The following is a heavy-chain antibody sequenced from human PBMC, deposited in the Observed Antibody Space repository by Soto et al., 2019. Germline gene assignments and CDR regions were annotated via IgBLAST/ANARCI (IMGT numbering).Heavy chain of an antibody. V-gene: IGHV4-30-4*01. D-gene: IGHD1-7*01. CDR2: IYYTGDT. J-gene: IGHJ6*02. CDR3: ARSGQNYWVMDV. Sequence: QVQLQESRPGLVRPSQTLSLTCTVSGGSISDADYSWTWIRQSPRQGLEWIGYIYYTGDTYSKPSLKSRVIRSVCNSMNHFSPRLSSVPAADTAVYYCARSGQNYWVMDVWGQGTTGTVSS. CDR1: GGSISDADYS.